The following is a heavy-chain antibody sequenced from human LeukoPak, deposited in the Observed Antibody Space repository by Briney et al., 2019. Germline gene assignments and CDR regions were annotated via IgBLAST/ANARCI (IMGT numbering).Heavy chain of an antibody. J-gene: IGHJ6*02. D-gene: IGHD1-7*01. V-gene: IGHV3-15*04. CDR2: TVSEIDGGTT. CDR1: GFTFNYAW. Sequence: PGGSLKLSCAASGFTFNYAWMSWVRQVPGKGLEWVGQTVSEIDGGTTDYATPVKGRFTISRDDSKSTLYLQMNSLKIEDTAVYYCTTDEDWNYARKDVWGQGATVIVSS. CDR3: TTDEDWNYARKDV.